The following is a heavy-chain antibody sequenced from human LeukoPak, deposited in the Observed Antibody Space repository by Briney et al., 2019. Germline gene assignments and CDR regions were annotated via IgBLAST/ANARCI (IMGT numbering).Heavy chain of an antibody. Sequence: PGGSLRLSCVVSGFIVSGDYMSWVRQAPGKGLEWVSVMYSGGATYYADSVKGRFTISRDNSKNTLYLQMNSLRAEDTAVYYCARRAGAYSHPYDYWGQGTLVTVSS. CDR1: GFIVSGDY. V-gene: IGHV3-53*01. D-gene: IGHD4/OR15-4a*01. CDR3: ARRAGAYSHPYDY. J-gene: IGHJ4*02. CDR2: MYSGGAT.